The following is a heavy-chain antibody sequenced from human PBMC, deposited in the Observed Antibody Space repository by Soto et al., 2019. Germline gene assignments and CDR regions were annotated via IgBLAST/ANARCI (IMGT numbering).Heavy chain of an antibody. CDR3: AREDIVVVPAAPRDYYYYYYGMDV. CDR2: INHSGST. CDR1: GGSFSGYY. D-gene: IGHD2-2*01. V-gene: IGHV4-34*01. J-gene: IGHJ6*02. Sequence: PSDTLSLTFAVYGGSFSGYYWSWIRQPPGKGLEWIGEINHSGSTNYNPSLKSRVTISVDTSKNQFSLKLSSVTAADTAVYYCAREDIVVVPAAPRDYYYYYYGMDVWGQGTTVT.